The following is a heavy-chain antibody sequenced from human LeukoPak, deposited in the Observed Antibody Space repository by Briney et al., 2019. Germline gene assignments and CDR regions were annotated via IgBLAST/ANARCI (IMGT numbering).Heavy chain of an antibody. V-gene: IGHV1-69*13. CDR2: IIPIFGTA. J-gene: IGHJ1*01. CDR3: ARGYDFWSDSETIFQH. D-gene: IGHD3-3*01. CDR1: GGTFSSYA. Sequence: GASVKVSCKASGGTFSSYATSWVRQAPGQGLEWMGGIIPIFGTANYAQKFQGRVTITADESTSTAYMELSSLRSEDTAVYYCARGYDFWSDSETIFQHWGQGTLVTVSS.